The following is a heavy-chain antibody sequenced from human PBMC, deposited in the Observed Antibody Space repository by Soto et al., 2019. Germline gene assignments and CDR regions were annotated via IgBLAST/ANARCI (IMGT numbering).Heavy chain of an antibody. CDR2: IXYXGXT. CDR1: GGSIRSGYYY. J-gene: IGHJ6*02. Sequence: SETLSLTCSVSGGSIRSGYYYWSWIRQPPGKXLXCXXXIXYXGXTXXXXSLKSRLIISIDTSKNQFSLKVGSVTAADTAVYYCASSSLYGMDVWGQGTTVTVSS. CDR3: ASSSLYGMDV. V-gene: IGHV4-30-4*01.